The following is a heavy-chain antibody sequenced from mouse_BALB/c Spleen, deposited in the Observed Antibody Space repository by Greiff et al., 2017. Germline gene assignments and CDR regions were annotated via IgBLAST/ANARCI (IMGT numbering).Heavy chain of an antibody. CDR2: ILPGSGST. CDR1: GYTFSSYW. V-gene: IGHV1-9*01. Sequence: QVQLQESGAELMKPGASVKISCKATGYTFSSYWIEWVKQRPGHGLEWIGEILPGSGSTNYNEKFKGKATFTADTSSNTAYMQLSSLTSEDSAVYSCARGEYYGSSSFDYWGQGTTLTVSS. J-gene: IGHJ2*01. D-gene: IGHD1-1*01. CDR3: ARGEYYGSSSFDY.